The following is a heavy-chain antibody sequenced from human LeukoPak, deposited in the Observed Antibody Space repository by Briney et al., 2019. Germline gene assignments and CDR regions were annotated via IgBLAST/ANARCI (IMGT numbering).Heavy chain of an antibody. Sequence: GESLKISCRAAGYTFTNYWIGWVRQMPGKGLEWMGIMYPGDSDTRYSPSFQGQVTPSANKSISTAYLQWSSLKASDTAIYYCAASTCGSGAYVGFDSWGQGTLVTVSS. V-gene: IGHV5-51*01. D-gene: IGHD3-10*01. CDR3: AASTCGSGAYVGFDS. CDR2: MYPGDSDT. CDR1: GYTFTNYW. J-gene: IGHJ4*02.